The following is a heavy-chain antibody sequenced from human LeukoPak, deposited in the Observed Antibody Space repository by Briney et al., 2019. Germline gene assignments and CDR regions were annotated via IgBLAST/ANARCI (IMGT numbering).Heavy chain of an antibody. CDR3: ARVGTTMNFDY. CDR2: IYYSGST. V-gene: IGHV4-59*01. Sequence: SETLSLTCTVSGGPISSYYWSWIRQPPGKGLEWIGYIYYSGSTNYNPSLKSRVTISVDTSKNQFSLKLSSVTAADTAVYYCARVGTTMNFDYWGQGTLVTVSS. D-gene: IGHD1/OR15-1a*01. J-gene: IGHJ4*02. CDR1: GGPISSYY.